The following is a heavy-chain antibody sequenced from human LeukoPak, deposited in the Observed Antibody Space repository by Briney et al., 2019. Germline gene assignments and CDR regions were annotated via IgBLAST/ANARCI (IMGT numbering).Heavy chain of an antibody. CDR2: IIPMFGTP. V-gene: IGHV1-69*05. CDR1: GGTFSRNT. CDR3: ARVSVDSGYYYLDL. Sequence: SVKVSCRASGGTFSRNTVAWVRQAPGQGLEWMGGIIPMFGTPNYAQNFRGRVTVTTDESTSTASMELTSLRSEDTAVYYCARVSVDSGYYYLDLWGQETLVTVSS. J-gene: IGHJ4*02. D-gene: IGHD3-22*01.